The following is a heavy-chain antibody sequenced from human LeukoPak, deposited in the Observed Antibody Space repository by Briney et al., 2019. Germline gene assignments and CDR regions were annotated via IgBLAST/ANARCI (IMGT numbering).Heavy chain of an antibody. Sequence: GESLKISCQGSGYNFPIYWIGWVRQMPGQGLEWMGIIYPDDSNTIYGPSFQGQVTISADKSINTAYLEWSSLKASDTAIYYCARQGAAGRYYYYYMDVWGKGTTVTVSS. D-gene: IGHD6-13*01. CDR3: ARQGAAGRYYYYYMDV. CDR1: GYNFPIYW. J-gene: IGHJ6*03. V-gene: IGHV5-51*01. CDR2: IYPDDSNT.